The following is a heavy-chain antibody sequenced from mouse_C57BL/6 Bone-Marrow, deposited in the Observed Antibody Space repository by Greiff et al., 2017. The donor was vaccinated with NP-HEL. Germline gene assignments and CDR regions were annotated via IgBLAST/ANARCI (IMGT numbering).Heavy chain of an antibody. CDR1: GYAFTNYL. CDR2: INPGSGGT. V-gene: IGHV1-54*01. J-gene: IGHJ3*01. D-gene: IGHD1-1*01. CDR3: ARHGYGSTAWCAY. Sequence: QVQLQQSGAELVRPGTSVKVSCKASGYAFTNYLIEWVKQRPGQGLEWIGVINPGSGGTNYNEKFKGKATLTADKSSSTAYMQLSSLTSEDSAVYFCARHGYGSTAWCAYWGQGTLVTVSA.